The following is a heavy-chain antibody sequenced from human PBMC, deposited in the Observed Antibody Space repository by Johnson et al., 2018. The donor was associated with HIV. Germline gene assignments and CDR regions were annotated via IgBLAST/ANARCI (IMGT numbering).Heavy chain of an antibody. V-gene: IGHV3-30-3*01. CDR3: AMERMGGCEI. CDR1: GFTFISYA. D-gene: IGHD2-15*01. J-gene: IGHJ3*02. Sequence: QVQLVESGGGVVQPGRSLRLSCAASGFTFISYAMHWVRQAPGKGLEWVAVISYDGSNKYYADSVKGRFTISRDNSKNTLYVQMNSLRDEDTAVYYCAMERMGGCEIWGKGTLVTVSS. CDR2: ISYDGSNK.